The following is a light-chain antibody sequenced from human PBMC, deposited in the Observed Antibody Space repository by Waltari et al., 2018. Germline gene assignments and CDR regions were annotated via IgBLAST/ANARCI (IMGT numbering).Light chain of an antibody. CDR2: KGS. V-gene: IGKV2-30*02. CDR3: MQATHWPWT. CDR1: QSLVHSDGNNY. J-gene: IGKJ1*01. Sequence: DVVMTQSPLSLPVTVGQPASISCRSSQSLVHSDGNNYLGWFHQRPGQSPGRLIFKGSHRDSGVPERFSGSGSGTDFTLKISRVEAEDVGVYYCMQATHWPWTFGQGTKVEIK.